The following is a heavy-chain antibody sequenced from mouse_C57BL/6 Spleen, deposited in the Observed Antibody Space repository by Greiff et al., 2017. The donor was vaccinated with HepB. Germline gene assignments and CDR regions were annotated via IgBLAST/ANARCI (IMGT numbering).Heavy chain of an antibody. CDR2: IDPETGGT. D-gene: IGHD1-1*01. V-gene: IGHV1-15*01. CDR1: GYTFTDYE. Sequence: QVQLKESGAELVRPGASVTLSCKASGYTFTDYEMHWVKQTPVHGLEWIGAIDPETGGTAYNQKFKGKAILTADKSSSTAYMELRSLTSEDSAVYYCTTTVVVPFDYWGQGTTLTVSS. CDR3: TTTVVVPFDY. J-gene: IGHJ2*01.